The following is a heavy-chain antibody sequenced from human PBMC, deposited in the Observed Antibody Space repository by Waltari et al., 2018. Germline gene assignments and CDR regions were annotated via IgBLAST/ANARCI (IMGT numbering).Heavy chain of an antibody. CDR3: ATGGDRPPFF. CDR1: GFTFVHAW. V-gene: IGHV3-15*04. J-gene: IGHJ4*02. D-gene: IGHD3-16*01. Sequence: VQLVESGGGLINPGGSLRVSCETSGFTFVHAWMSWVRQAPGKGRGGVGSIEPEAEGGTAYYAGPRKGRFTISRDDSKNTLYLQLTSLQVEDTAVYYWATGGDRPPFFWGQGTLVTVSP. CDR2: IEPEAEGGTA.